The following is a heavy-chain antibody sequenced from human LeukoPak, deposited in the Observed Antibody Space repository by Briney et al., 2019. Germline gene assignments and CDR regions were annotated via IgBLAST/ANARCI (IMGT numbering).Heavy chain of an antibody. V-gene: IGHV3-7*01. J-gene: IGHJ4*02. Sequence: AGGSLRLSCVASGFTFSDYYMSWVRQPPGKGLEWVANIKQDGSEKYYVDSVKGRFTISRDNAKNSLYLQMNSLRAEDTAVYYCARSGWYYDILTGFDYWGQGTLVTVSS. CDR1: GFTFSDYY. CDR3: ARSGWYYDILTGFDY. D-gene: IGHD3-9*01. CDR2: IKQDGSEK.